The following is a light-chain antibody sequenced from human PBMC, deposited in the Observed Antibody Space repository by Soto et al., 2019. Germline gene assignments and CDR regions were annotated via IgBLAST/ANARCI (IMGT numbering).Light chain of an antibody. Sequence: IQLTQSPSSLSASLGERVTITCRASQGINSYLAWYQQKPGKVPQPLIYEASILQSGVPSRFSGSGSGTEFTLTISSLQPDDFATYYCQQYNSYPTFCQGTKVDIK. CDR3: QQYNSYPT. V-gene: IGKV1-9*01. CDR1: QGINSY. CDR2: EAS. J-gene: IGKJ1*01.